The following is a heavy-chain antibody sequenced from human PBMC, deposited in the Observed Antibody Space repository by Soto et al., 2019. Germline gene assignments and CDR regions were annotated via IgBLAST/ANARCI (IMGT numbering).Heavy chain of an antibody. CDR3: AREIYYDSSGYPLYFDY. Sequence: QVQLVESGGGVVQPGRSLRLSCAASGFTFSSYGMHWVRQAPGKGLEWVAVIWYDGSNKYYADSVKGRFTISRDNSKNPLDLQMNSLRAEDTAVYYCAREIYYDSSGYPLYFDYWGQGALVTVSS. CDR2: IWYDGSNK. CDR1: GFTFSSYG. J-gene: IGHJ4*02. V-gene: IGHV3-33*01. D-gene: IGHD3-22*01.